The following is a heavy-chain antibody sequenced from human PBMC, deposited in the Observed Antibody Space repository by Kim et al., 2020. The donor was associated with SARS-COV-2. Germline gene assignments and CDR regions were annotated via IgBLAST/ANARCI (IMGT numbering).Heavy chain of an antibody. J-gene: IGHJ6*02. CDR1: GGTFSSYA. CDR2: IIPIFGTA. V-gene: IGHV1-69*13. CDR3: ARDPLLRGYSYGQDYYYYYGMDV. D-gene: IGHD5-18*01. Sequence: SVKVSCKASGGTFSSYAISWVRQAPGQGLEWMGGIIPIFGTANYAQKFQGRVTITADESTSTAYTELSSLRSEDTAVYYCARDPLLRGYSYGQDYYYYYGMDVWGQGTTVTVSS.